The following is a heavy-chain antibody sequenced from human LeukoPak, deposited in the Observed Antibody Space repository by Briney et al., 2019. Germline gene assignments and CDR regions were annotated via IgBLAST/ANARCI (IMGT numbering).Heavy chain of an antibody. CDR2: INHSGST. D-gene: IGHD6-19*01. CDR3: AREQWLPTEYFQH. V-gene: IGHV4-34*01. CDR1: GGSFSGYY. J-gene: IGHJ1*01. Sequence: SETLSLTCAVYGGSFSGYYWSWIRQPPGKGLEWIGEINHSGSTNYNPSLKSRVTMSVDTSKNQFSLKLSSVTAADTAVYYCAREQWLPTEYFQHWGQGTLVTVSS.